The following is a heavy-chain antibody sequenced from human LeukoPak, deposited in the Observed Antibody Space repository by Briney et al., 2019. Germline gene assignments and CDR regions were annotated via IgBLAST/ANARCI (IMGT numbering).Heavy chain of an antibody. D-gene: IGHD2-15*01. J-gene: IGHJ5*02. CDR1: GGSLSSYY. Sequence: SETLSLTCTVSGGSLSSYYWSWLRQPPGKGLEWIGYIYYSGSTNYNPSLKSRVTISVDTSKNQFSLKLSSVTAADTAVYYCARGRRRYCSGGSCYFFDPWGQGTLVTVSS. V-gene: IGHV4-59*01. CDR3: ARGRRRYCSGGSCYFFDP. CDR2: IYYSGST.